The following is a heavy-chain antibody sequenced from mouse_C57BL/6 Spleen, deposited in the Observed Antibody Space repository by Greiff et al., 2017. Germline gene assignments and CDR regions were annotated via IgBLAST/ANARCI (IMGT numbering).Heavy chain of an antibody. CDR3: VKAAIYYGNDGAMDY. Sequence: EVKVVESGGGLVQPGASLRLSCAASGFTFTDYYMSWVRQPPGKAPEWLALIRNKANGYTTEYTASVKGRFTISRDNSQNILYLQMNTLRAEDSATYYWVKAAIYYGNDGAMDYGGQGTSVTVSS. V-gene: IGHV7-4*01. D-gene: IGHD2-2*01. J-gene: IGHJ4*01. CDR2: IRNKANGYTT. CDR1: GFTFTDYY.